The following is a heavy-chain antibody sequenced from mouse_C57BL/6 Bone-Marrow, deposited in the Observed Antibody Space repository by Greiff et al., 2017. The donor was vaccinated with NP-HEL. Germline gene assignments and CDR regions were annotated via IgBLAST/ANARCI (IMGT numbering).Heavy chain of an antibody. V-gene: IGHV1-66*01. Sequence: VQLQESGPELVKPGASVKISCKASGYSFTSYYIHWVKQRPGQGLEWIGWIYPGSGNTKYNEKFKGKATLTADTSSSTAYMQLSILTSEDSAVYYCATRWLLDYWGQGTTLTVSS. D-gene: IGHD2-3*01. J-gene: IGHJ2*01. CDR3: ATRWLLDY. CDR1: GYSFTSYY. CDR2: IYPGSGNT.